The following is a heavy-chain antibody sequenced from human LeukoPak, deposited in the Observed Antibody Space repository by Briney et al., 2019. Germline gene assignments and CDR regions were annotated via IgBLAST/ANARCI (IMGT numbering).Heavy chain of an antibody. CDR1: GFTFSNYA. D-gene: IGHD5-18*01. J-gene: IGHJ3*02. CDR2: IYYSGST. Sequence: GSLRLSCAASGFTFSNYAMSWVRLAPGKGLEWIGYIYYSGSTNYNPSLKSRVTISVDTSKNQFSLKLSSVTAADTAVYYCARGYDAFDIWGQGTMVTVSS. V-gene: IGHV4-59*01. CDR3: ARGYDAFDI.